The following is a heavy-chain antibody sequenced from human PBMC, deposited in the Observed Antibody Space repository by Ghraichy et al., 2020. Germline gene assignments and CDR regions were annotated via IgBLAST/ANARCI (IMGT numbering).Heavy chain of an antibody. J-gene: IGHJ4*02. CDR1: GFTVSSNY. V-gene: IGHV3-66*01. CDR3: ASGRHYDFWSGYLAPSLGPSDY. Sequence: GESLNISCAASGFTVSSNYMSWVRQAPGKGLEWVSVIYSGGSTYYADSVKGRFTISRDNSKNTLYLQMNSLRAEDTAVYYCASGRHYDFWSGYLAPSLGPSDYWGQGTLVTVSS. D-gene: IGHD3-3*01. CDR2: IYSGGST.